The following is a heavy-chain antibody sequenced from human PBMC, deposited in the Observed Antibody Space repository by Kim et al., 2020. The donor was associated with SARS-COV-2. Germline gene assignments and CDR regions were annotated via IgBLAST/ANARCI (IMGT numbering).Heavy chain of an antibody. CDR1: GYTFTSYD. Sequence: ASVKVSCKASGYTFTSYDINWVRQATGQGLEWMGWMNPNSGNTGYAQKFQGRVTMTRNTSISTAYMELSSLRSEDTAVYYCARIYYGSGSYVYYYYYGMDVWGQGTTVTVAS. D-gene: IGHD3-10*01. CDR2: MNPNSGNT. V-gene: IGHV1-8*01. J-gene: IGHJ6*02. CDR3: ARIYYGSGSYVYYYYYGMDV.